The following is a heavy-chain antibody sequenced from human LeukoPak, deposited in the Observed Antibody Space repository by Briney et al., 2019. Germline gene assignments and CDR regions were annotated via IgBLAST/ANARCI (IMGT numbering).Heavy chain of an antibody. CDR3: AKYGDYGGNSFDY. V-gene: IGHV3-23*01. D-gene: IGHD4-17*01. Sequence: GGSLRLSCAASGFTFSSYAMSWVRQAPGKGLDWVSAIGGSGVTTYYADSVKGQFTISRDNSKNTLYLQMNSLRAEDTAIYYCAKYGDYGGNSFDYWGQGTLVTVSS. CDR1: GFTFSSYA. CDR2: IGGSGVTT. J-gene: IGHJ4*02.